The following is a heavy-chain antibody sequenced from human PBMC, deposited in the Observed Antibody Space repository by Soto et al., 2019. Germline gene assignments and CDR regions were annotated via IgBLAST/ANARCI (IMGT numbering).Heavy chain of an antibody. Sequence: PGGSLRLSCAASGFTFSSYWMSWVRQAPGKGLEWVANIKQDGSEKYYVDSVKGRFTISRDNAKNSPYLQMNSLRAEDTAVYYCAREGVGGDYAYCYYYYGMDVWGQGTTVTVSS. J-gene: IGHJ6*02. CDR3: AREGVGGDYAYCYYYYGMDV. CDR1: GFTFSSYW. D-gene: IGHD4-17*01. CDR2: IKQDGSEK. V-gene: IGHV3-7*01.